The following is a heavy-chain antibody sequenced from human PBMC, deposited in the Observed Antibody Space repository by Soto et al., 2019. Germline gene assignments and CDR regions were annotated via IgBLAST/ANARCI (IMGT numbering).Heavy chain of an antibody. CDR2: IYHSGST. Sequence: QVQLQESGPGLVKPSGTLSLTCAVSGGSISSSNWWSWVRQPPGKGLEWIGEIYHSGSTNYNPSLRRHVTVSVDKSKNQCSLKLSSVTAADTAVYYCARVVGGYYYGMDVWGQGTTVTVCS. D-gene: IGHD2-2*01. J-gene: IGHJ6*02. V-gene: IGHV4-4*02. CDR1: GGSISSSNW. CDR3: ARVVGGYYYGMDV.